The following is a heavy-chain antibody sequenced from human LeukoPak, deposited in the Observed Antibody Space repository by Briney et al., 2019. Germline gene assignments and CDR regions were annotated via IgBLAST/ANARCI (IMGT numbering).Heavy chain of an antibody. D-gene: IGHD6-19*01. Sequence: GGSLRLSCAASGFTFSSYAMSWVRQAPGKGLEWVSAISGSGGSTYYADSVKGRFTISRDDSKNTLYLQMNSLRAEDTAVYYCAKQSRSSGWYPIDYWGQGTLVTVSS. J-gene: IGHJ4*02. CDR3: AKQSRSSGWYPIDY. CDR2: ISGSGGST. CDR1: GFTFSSYA. V-gene: IGHV3-23*01.